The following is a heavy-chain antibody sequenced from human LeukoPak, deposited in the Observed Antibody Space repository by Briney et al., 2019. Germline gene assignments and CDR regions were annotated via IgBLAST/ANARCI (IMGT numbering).Heavy chain of an antibody. CDR2: INWNGVTN. D-gene: IGHD6-19*01. V-gene: IGHV3-9*01. CDR3: AKDTDSSGWRPLES. CDR1: GFTFGDYA. Sequence: GRSLRLSCAASGFTFGDYAMHWVRQAPGNGIEWVSSINWNGVTNGFVDSVKGRFTISRDNAKNSLYLQMNSLRVEDTALYYCAKDTDSSGWRPLESWGQGTLVTVHS. J-gene: IGHJ4*02.